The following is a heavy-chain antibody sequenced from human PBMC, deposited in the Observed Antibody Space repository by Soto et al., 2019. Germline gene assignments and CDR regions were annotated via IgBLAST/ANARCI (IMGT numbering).Heavy chain of an antibody. J-gene: IGHJ4*02. V-gene: IGHV2-5*01. CDR3: AHSRGWYSSIWSDPTGITFDY. Sequence: QITLKESGPTLVKPTQTLTLTCTFSGFSLSTSGVGVGWIRQPPGKALEWLALIYWNDDKRYSPSLKSRLTITQDTSKNQVVLTMTNMDPVDTATYYCAHSRGWYSSIWSDPTGITFDYWGQGTLVTVSS. CDR1: GFSLSTSGVG. CDR2: IYWNDDK. D-gene: IGHD6-13*01.